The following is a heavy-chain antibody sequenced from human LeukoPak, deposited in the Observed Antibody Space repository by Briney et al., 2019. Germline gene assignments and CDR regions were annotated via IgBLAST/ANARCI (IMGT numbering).Heavy chain of an antibody. D-gene: IGHD3-10*01. J-gene: IGHJ6*04. CDR1: GLTVSTNY. Sequence: GGSLRLSCATSGLTVSTNYMSWVRQTPGKGLELVALIYSDGTTHYAGSVRGRFNISRDNSKNTVDLQMNSLRDEDTAIYYCARRTGRYFGSGSAYGMDVWGGGTTVTVFS. CDR3: ARRTGRYFGSGSAYGMDV. V-gene: IGHV3-53*03. CDR2: IYSDGTT.